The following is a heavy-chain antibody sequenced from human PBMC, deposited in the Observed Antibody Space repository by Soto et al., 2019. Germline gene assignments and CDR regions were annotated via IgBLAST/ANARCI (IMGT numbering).Heavy chain of an antibody. CDR1: GFSLSTSGVG. CDR3: AHSYRSDEYYDFWSGYYSWFDY. J-gene: IGHJ4*02. D-gene: IGHD3-3*01. CDR2: IYWDDDK. Sequence: QITLKESGPTLVKPTQTLTLTCTFSGFSLSTSGVGVGWIRQPPGKALEWLALIYWDDDKRYSPSLKCRLTITKDTSKNQLVLTMTNMDPVDTATYSCAHSYRSDEYYDFWSGYYSWFDYWGQGTLVTVSS. V-gene: IGHV2-5*02.